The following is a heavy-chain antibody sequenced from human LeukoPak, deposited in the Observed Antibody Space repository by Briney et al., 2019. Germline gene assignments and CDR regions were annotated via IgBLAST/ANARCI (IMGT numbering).Heavy chain of an antibody. CDR2: IRSSSSTI. D-gene: IGHD3-22*01. V-gene: IGHV3-48*01. CDR3: VKDYYDSSGPYFDY. CDR1: GFTFSNYN. Sequence: GGSLRLSCAASGFTFSNYNMNWVRQAPGKGLEWVSYIRSSSSTIYSADSVKGRFTISRDNSKNTLYLQMNSLRPEDTAVYYCVKDYYDSSGPYFDYWGQGTLVTVSS. J-gene: IGHJ4*02.